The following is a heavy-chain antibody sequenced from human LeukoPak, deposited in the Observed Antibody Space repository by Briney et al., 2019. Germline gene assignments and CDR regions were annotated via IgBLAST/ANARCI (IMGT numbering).Heavy chain of an antibody. CDR2: IRYDGSNK. CDR3: ATTAFDTAGAFDI. J-gene: IGHJ3*02. CDR1: GFTFSSYG. D-gene: IGHD5-18*01. V-gene: IGHV3-30*02. Sequence: GGSLRLSCAASGFTFSSYGMHWVRQAPGKGLEWVAFIRYDGSNKYYADSVKGRFTISRDNSKNTLYLQMNSLRAEDTAVYYCATTAFDTAGAFDIWGQGTMVTVSS.